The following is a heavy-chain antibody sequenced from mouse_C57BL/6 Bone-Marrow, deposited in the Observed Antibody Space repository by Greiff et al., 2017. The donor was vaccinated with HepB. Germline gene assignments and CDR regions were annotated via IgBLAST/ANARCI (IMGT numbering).Heavy chain of an antibody. J-gene: IGHJ4*01. CDR1: GYTFTDYE. CDR3: TRDYYSNLYAMDY. Sequence: QVQLQQSGAELVRPGASVTLSCKASGYTFTDYEMHWVKQTPVHGLEWIGAIDPETGGTAYNQKFKGKAILTADKSSSTAYMELRSLTSEDSAVYYCTRDYYSNLYAMDYWGQGTSVTVSS. D-gene: IGHD2-5*01. V-gene: IGHV1-15*01. CDR2: IDPETGGT.